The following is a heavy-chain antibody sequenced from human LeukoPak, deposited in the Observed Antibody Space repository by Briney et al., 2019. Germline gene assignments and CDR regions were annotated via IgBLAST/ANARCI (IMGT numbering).Heavy chain of an antibody. Sequence: ASVKVSCKASGYTFSNYAMNWVRQAPGQGLEWMGWINTNTGNPTYAQGFTGRFVFSLDALVSTAYLQIRRLKAEDTAVYYCARVPFVVMGDTGNWFDPWGQGTLVTVSS. CDR2: INTNTGNP. J-gene: IGHJ5*02. CDR3: ARVPFVVMGDTGNWFDP. CDR1: GYTFSNYA. V-gene: IGHV7-4-1*01. D-gene: IGHD2-8*01.